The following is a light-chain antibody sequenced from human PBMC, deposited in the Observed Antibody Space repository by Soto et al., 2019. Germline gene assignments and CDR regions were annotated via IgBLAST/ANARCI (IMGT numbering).Light chain of an antibody. CDR3: QQYGISLP. Sequence: EVVMTQSPATLSVSPGDRATLSCRASQSVDTNVAWYQQKPGQAPRLLVHSASTRATGIPARFTGIGSGTDFTLTISGLQSDDFAVYYCQQYGISLPFGGGTKVDIK. V-gene: IGKV3-15*01. CDR1: QSVDTN. CDR2: SAS. J-gene: IGKJ4*01.